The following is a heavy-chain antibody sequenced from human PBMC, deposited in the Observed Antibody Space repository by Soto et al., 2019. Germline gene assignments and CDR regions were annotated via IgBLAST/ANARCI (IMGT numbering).Heavy chain of an antibody. CDR3: AREDYYDGSGYYSY. Sequence: PGGSLRLSCAASGFTFSDYYMSWIRQAPGKGLEWISYISSSSDYTSYADSVKGRFTISRDNAKNSLYLQMNSLRAEDTAVYYCAREDYYDGSGYYSYWGQGTLVTVSS. CDR2: ISSSSDYT. D-gene: IGHD3-22*01. CDR1: GFTFSDYY. V-gene: IGHV3-11*05. J-gene: IGHJ4*02.